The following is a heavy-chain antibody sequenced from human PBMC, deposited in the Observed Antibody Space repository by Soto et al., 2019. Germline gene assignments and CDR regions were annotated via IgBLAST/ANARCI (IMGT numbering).Heavy chain of an antibody. J-gene: IGHJ2*01. CDR1: GFTVSSHY. V-gene: IGHV3-66*01. CDR3: ARDYYGGNSRYFDL. CDR2: IYSGGST. Sequence: EVQLVESGGGLVQPGGSLRLSCAASGFTVSSHYMSWVRQAPGKGLEWVSVIYSGGSTYYTDSVKGRFTISRDNSKNTLFLQXXXLRAEDTAVYYCARDYYGGNSRYFDLWGRGTLVTVSS. D-gene: IGHD2-21*02.